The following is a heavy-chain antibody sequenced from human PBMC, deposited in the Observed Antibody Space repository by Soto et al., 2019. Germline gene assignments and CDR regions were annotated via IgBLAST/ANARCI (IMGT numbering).Heavy chain of an antibody. V-gene: IGHV3-73*01. CDR2: IRTKSNGYAT. D-gene: IGHD6-6*01. CDR3: SKVEYVTSSPIG. CDR1: GFTFSGSA. Sequence: GGSLRLSCAASGFTFSGSAIHWVRQASGKGLEWVARIRTKSNGYATTYAASVKGRFTISRDDSKNMAYLQMNGLKTEDTAMYYCSKVEYVTSSPIGWGQGTLVTVSS. J-gene: IGHJ4*02.